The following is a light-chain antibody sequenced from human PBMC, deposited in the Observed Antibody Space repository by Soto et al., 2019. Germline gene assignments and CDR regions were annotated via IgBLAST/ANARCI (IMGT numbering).Light chain of an antibody. J-gene: IGLJ2*01. V-gene: IGLV9-49*01. CDR1: SGCSNYK. Sequence: QAVVTQPPSASASLGASVTLTCTLSSGCSNYKVDWYQQRPGKGPRFVMRVGTGGIVGSKGDGIPDRFSVLGSGLNRYLTIKNIQEEDESDYHCGADHGSGSNFVVVFGGGTKLTVL. CDR3: GADHGSGSNFVVV. CDR2: VGTGGIVG.